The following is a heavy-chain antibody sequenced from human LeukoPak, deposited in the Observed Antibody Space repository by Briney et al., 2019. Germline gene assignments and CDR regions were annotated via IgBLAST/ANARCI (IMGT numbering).Heavy chain of an antibody. D-gene: IGHD6-13*01. CDR1: GYTFTSYD. V-gene: IGHV1-8*01. Sequence: ASVKVSCKASGYTFTSYDINWVRQATGQGLEWMGWMNPNSGNTGYAQKFQGRVTMTRTTSLSTPYMEVSSLRSEETAVYYCARGADSRSWYVGYWGQGTLVTVSS. CDR3: ARGADSRSWYVGY. J-gene: IGHJ4*02. CDR2: MNPNSGNT.